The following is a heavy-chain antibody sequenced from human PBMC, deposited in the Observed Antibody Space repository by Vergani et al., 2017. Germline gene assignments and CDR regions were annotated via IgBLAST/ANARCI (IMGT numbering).Heavy chain of an antibody. CDR3: ARDSVYHYFDY. CDR2: IWYDGSNK. Sequence: QVQLVESGGGVVQPGRSLRLSCAASGFTFSSYGMHWVRQAPGKGLEWVAVIWYDGSNKYYADSVKGRFTISRDNSKNTLYLQMTSLRAEDTAVYYCARDSVYHYFDYWGQGTLVTVSS. CDR1: GFTFSSYG. J-gene: IGHJ4*02. V-gene: IGHV3-33*01. D-gene: IGHD2-2*01.